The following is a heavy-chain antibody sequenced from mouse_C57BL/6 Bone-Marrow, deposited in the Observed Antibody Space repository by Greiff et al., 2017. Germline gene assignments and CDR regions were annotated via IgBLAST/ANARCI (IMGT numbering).Heavy chain of an antibody. Sequence: VQLQQSGAELARPGASVKMSCKASGYTFTSYTMHWVKQRPGQGLEWIGYINPSSGYTKYNQKFKDKATLTADKSSSTAYMQLSSLTSEDSAVDYCGRLGYGYYQYAMDYWGQGTSVTVSS. D-gene: IGHD2-3*01. CDR3: GRLGYGYYQYAMDY. CDR2: INPSSGYT. J-gene: IGHJ4*01. CDR1: GYTFTSYT. V-gene: IGHV1-4*01.